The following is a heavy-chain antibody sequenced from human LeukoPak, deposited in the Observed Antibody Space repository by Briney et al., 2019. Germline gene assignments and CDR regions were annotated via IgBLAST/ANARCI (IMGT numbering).Heavy chain of an antibody. Sequence: GRSLRLSCAASGFTFNNYGMHWVRQAPGKGLEWVAFVYYHGNTKYYAASVKGRFTISRDNSRNSVHIQMNSLRTEDTAVYHCVRDQGRAYGYFESWGQGTLVTVSS. CDR2: VYYHGNTK. J-gene: IGHJ4*02. CDR1: GFTFNNYG. D-gene: IGHD2-21*01. CDR3: VRDQGRAYGYFES. V-gene: IGHV3-30*19.